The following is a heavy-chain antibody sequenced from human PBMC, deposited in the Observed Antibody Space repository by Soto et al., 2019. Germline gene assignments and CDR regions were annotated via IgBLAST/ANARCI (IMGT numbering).Heavy chain of an antibody. CDR2: ISSSSSYI. Sequence: PGGSLRLSCAASGFTFSSYNMNWVRQAPGKGLEWVSSISSSSSYIYYTDSVKGRFTISRDNSKNTLYLQMNSLRAEDTAVYYCARDAVGSGPFDWFDPWGQGTLVTVSS. CDR1: GFTFSSYN. J-gene: IGHJ5*02. CDR3: ARDAVGSGPFDWFDP. V-gene: IGHV3-21*04. D-gene: IGHD1-26*01.